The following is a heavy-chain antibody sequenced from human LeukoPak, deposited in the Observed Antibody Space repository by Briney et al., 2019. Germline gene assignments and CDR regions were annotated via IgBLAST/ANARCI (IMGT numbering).Heavy chain of an antibody. CDR1: GYTFTGYY. CDR2: INPNSGGT. V-gene: IGHV1-2*02. J-gene: IGHJ4*02. CDR3: AKDRGRDGYNFFDY. Sequence: GASVNASCKASGYTFTGYYMHWMRQAPGQGLEWMGWINPNSGGTNYAQKFQGRVTMTRDTSISTAYMELSRLRSDDTAMYYCAKDRGRDGYNFFDYWGQGTLVTVSS. D-gene: IGHD5-24*01.